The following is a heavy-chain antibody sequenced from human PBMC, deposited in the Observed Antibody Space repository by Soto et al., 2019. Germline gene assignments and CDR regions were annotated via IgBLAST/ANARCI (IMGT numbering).Heavy chain of an antibody. V-gene: IGHV6-1*01. Sequence: PSPTLSLTCAISGDSVSSTSAAWSWIRQSPSRGLEWLGRTYYRSKWYSDYAVSVKSRITINPDTSKNQFSLQLNSVTPEDTAVYYCARGSYYSGWVWGHGTLVTVSS. CDR1: GDSVSSTSAA. CDR3: ARGSYYSGWV. CDR2: TYYRSKWYS. J-gene: IGHJ4*01. D-gene: IGHD6-19*01.